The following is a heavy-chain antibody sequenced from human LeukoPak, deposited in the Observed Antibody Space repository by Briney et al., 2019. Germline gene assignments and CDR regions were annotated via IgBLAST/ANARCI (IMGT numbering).Heavy chain of an antibody. CDR1: GYTFNNHY. D-gene: IGHD5-18*01. CDR3: ARDPLGYSYGADY. V-gene: IGHV1-18*01. CDR2: ISAYNGNT. Sequence: ASVKVSCKASGYTFNNHYMYWVRQAPGQGLEWMGWISAYNGNTNYAQKLQGRVTMTTDTSTSTAYMELRSLRSDDTAVYYCARDPLGYSYGADYWGQGTLVTVSS. J-gene: IGHJ4*02.